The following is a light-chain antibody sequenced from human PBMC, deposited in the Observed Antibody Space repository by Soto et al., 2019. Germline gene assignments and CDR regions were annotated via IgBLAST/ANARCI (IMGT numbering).Light chain of an antibody. Sequence: QSALTQPPSASGSPGQSVTISCTGTSSGVGAYNYVSWYQQLPGKAPKLIIYEVGKRPSGVPDRLSGSKSGNTASLTVSGLQAEDEADYYCTSYAGTYSFFYVFGTGTKVTVL. CDR2: EVG. V-gene: IGLV2-8*01. CDR1: SSGVGAYNY. J-gene: IGLJ1*01. CDR3: TSYAGTYSFFYV.